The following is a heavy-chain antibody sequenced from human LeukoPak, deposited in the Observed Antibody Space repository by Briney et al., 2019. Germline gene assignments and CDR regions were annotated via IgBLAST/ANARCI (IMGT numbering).Heavy chain of an antibody. CDR1: GFTFINYA. Sequence: PGGSLRLSCAASGFTFINYAMSWVRQAPGKGLEWVSVISGSGSSTYYADSVKGRFTISRDDSKNTLYLQMNSLRAEDTAVYFCARDSASSGRFDYWGQGTLVTVSS. J-gene: IGHJ4*02. V-gene: IGHV3-23*01. CDR2: ISGSGSST. CDR3: ARDSASSGRFDY. D-gene: IGHD2-8*02.